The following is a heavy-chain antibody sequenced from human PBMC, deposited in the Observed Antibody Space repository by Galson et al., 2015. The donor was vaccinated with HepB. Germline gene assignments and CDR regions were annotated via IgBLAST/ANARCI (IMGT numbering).Heavy chain of an antibody. Sequence: SVKVSCKASGYTFTNYAIHWVRQAPGQRLEWMGWINAGNGNTKYSQKFQGRVTIARDTSARTAYMELSSLRSEDTAVFYCARSSGWYTLDCWGQGTLVTVSS. J-gene: IGHJ4*02. D-gene: IGHD6-19*01. CDR1: GYTFTNYA. CDR2: INAGNGNT. V-gene: IGHV1-3*01. CDR3: ARSSGWYTLDC.